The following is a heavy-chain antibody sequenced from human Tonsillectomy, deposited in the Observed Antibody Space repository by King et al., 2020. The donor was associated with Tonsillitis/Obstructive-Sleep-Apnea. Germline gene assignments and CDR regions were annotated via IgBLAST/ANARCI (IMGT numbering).Heavy chain of an antibody. CDR1: GFTFASSG. CDR2: LPFPGGRP. D-gene: IGHD1-7*01. CDR3: ARDGDNWNYADAFDI. V-gene: IGHV3-20*04. J-gene: IGHJ3*02. Sequence: VPLVESGGGVFRPGVSLRLSCSAAGFTFASSGLLFVLPAPFPVLSFFSVLPFPGGRPCSGASVPGRLPLSRDNAKNSLSLALNSLRAEDTALYYCARDGDNWNYADAFDIWGQGTMGTVAS.